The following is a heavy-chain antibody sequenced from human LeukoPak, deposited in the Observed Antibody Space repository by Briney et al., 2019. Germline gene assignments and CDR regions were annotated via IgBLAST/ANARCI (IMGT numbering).Heavy chain of an antibody. D-gene: IGHD3-16*01. J-gene: IGHJ4*02. Sequence: GGSLRLSCAASGFIFNNYAMYWVRQAPGKGLEWVALISYDGGDKYYAESMKGRITISRDNAENTLYLQMNNLRPDDTAFYFCVKEGVEYSYSYGDYWGQGTLVTVSS. CDR3: VKEGVEYSYSYGDY. CDR1: GFIFNNYA. CDR2: ISYDGGDK. V-gene: IGHV3-30*18.